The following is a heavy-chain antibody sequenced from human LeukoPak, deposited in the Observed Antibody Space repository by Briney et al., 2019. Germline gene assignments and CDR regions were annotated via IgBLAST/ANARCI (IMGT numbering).Heavy chain of an antibody. J-gene: IGHJ6*02. D-gene: IGHD2-2*01. V-gene: IGHV3-53*04. CDR1: GFTVSSNY. CDR2: IYSGGST. CDR3: ARAVPAAIYYYGMDV. Sequence: GGSLRLSCAASGFTVSSNYMSWVRQAPGKGLEWVSAIYSGGSTYYADSVKGRFTISRHNSKNTLYLQMNSLRAEDTAVYYCARAVPAAIYYYGMDVWGQGTTVTVSS.